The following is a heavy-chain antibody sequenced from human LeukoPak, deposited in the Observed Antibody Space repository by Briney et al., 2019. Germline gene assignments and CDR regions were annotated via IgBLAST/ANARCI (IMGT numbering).Heavy chain of an antibody. J-gene: IGHJ4*02. V-gene: IGHV4-34*01. Sequence: SETLSLTCAVSGTSFSSYYWSWIRQSPEKGLEWSGEINHSGYTNNNPSLKSRVTMSVDTANNRFSLSLSSVTAADTAVYFCARMTTGHDYWGQGILVTVSS. CDR1: GTSFSSYY. CDR2: INHSGYT. D-gene: IGHD4-17*01. CDR3: ARMTTGHDY.